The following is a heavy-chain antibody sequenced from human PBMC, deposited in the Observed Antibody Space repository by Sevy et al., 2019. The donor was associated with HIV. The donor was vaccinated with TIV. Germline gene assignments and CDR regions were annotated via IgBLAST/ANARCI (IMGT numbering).Heavy chain of an antibody. CDR3: TTGTGGYYVFDC. J-gene: IGHJ4*02. D-gene: IGHD3-22*01. Sequence: GGSLRLSCAASGFTFGGSAMHWVRQASGKGLEWVGRIRSKANSYATSYAASVKGRFTISRDDSKNTAYLQMNSLKTEDTAVYYCTTGTGGYYVFDCWGQGTLVTVSS. V-gene: IGHV3-73*01. CDR1: GFTFGGSA. CDR2: IRSKANSYAT.